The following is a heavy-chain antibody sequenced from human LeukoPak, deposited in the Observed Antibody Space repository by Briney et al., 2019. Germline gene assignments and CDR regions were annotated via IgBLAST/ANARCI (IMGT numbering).Heavy chain of an antibody. Sequence: HPGGSLGLSCAASGFTVSRNYMTWVRQAPGKRLEWLSVIYSGGDTYYADSVQGRFTISRDNSRNTLYLQMNFLRAEDTAVYYCARRSGEGYFDYWGQGTLVTVSS. CDR3: ARRSGEGYFDY. CDR1: GFTVSRNY. D-gene: IGHD1-26*01. V-gene: IGHV3-66*01. CDR2: IYSGGDT. J-gene: IGHJ4*02.